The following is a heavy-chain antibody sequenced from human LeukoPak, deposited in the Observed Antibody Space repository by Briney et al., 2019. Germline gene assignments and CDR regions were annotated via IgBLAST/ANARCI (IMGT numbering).Heavy chain of an antibody. CDR2: IYYSGST. V-gene: IGHV4-39*07. CDR3: ARGGSTYYYDSSGYYTDY. Sequence: PSETLSLTCTVSGGSISSSSYYWGWIRQPPGKGLEWIGSIYYSGSTYYNPSLKSRVTISVDTSKNQFSLKLSSVTAADTAVYYCARGGSTYYYDSSGYYTDYWGQGTLVTVSS. CDR1: GGSISSSSYY. J-gene: IGHJ4*02. D-gene: IGHD3-22*01.